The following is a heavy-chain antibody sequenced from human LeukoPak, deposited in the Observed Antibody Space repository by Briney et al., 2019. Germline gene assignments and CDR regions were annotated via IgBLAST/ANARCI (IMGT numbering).Heavy chain of an antibody. J-gene: IGHJ4*02. CDR1: GFTFSSYW. Sequence: GGSLRLSCAASGFTFSSYWMNSVRQAPGKGLVWVSRIASDGSSTTYADSVKGRFSISRDNAKNTLYLQMNSLRVEDTAVYYCARGRPHGNDYWGQGTLVTVSS. CDR3: ARGRPHGNDY. CDR2: IASDGSST. V-gene: IGHV3-74*01. D-gene: IGHD4-23*01.